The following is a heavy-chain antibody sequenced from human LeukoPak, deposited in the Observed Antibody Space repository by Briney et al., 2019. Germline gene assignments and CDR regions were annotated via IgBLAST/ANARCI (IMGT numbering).Heavy chain of an antibody. CDR1: GYSFTGYW. J-gene: IGHJ4*02. CDR3: GRHHSSGWYYFDY. CDR2: IYPGDSDT. D-gene: IGHD6-19*01. Sequence: GESLKISCKGSGYSFTGYWIGWVRKMPGKGLEWLGIIYPGDSDTRYSPSFQGQATIPAKKSLGPAYRQWASLDVSDPAMYSRGRHHSSGWYYFDYWGQGTLVTVSS. V-gene: IGHV5-51*01.